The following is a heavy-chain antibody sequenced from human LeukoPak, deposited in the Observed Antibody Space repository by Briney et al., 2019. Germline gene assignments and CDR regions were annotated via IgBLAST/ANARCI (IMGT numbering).Heavy chain of an antibody. CDR2: IVPNFAST. V-gene: IGHV1-69*13. CDR1: GDTFSAYT. Sequence: ASLKVSCKASGDTFSAYTFNWVRQAPGQGLEWMGGIVPNFASTNYAQKFQARVTITADESTSTAYMELSSLKSEDTAVYYCARGPQPYSSNWWGGFDYWGQGALVTVSS. D-gene: IGHD6-13*01. J-gene: IGHJ4*02. CDR3: ARGPQPYSSNWWGGFDY.